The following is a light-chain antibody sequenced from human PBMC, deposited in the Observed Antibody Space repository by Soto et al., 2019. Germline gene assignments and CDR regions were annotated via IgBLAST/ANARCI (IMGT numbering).Light chain of an antibody. CDR2: DAA. CDR3: QQRHTWPGT. Sequence: VLTQSPDTLSLSAGEGATLSCRASQSVAAYVAWYQQRPGQAPRLLIDDAAKRATGIPARFTGSGSARDFTLTISSLEPEYFAVYYCQQRHTWPGTFGGGTTVEIK. CDR1: QSVAAY. J-gene: IGKJ4*01. V-gene: IGKV3-11*02.